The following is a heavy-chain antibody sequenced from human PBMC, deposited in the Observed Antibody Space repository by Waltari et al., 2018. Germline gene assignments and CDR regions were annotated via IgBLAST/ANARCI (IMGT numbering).Heavy chain of an antibody. CDR1: GFTFSSYS. V-gene: IGHV3-21*03. CDR2: ISSISSYI. CDR3: AREFFAVTTGGRLYYFDY. J-gene: IGHJ4*02. Sequence: EVQLVESGGGLVKPGGSLRLSCAASGFTFSSYSMNWVRQAPGKGLEWVSSISSISSYIYYADSVKGRFTISRDNAKNSLYLQMNSLRAEDTAVYYCAREFFAVTTGGRLYYFDYWGQGTLVTVSS. D-gene: IGHD4-17*01.